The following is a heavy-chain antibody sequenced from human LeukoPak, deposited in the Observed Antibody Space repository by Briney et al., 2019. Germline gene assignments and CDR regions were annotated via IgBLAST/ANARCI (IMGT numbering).Heavy chain of an antibody. V-gene: IGHV1-58*01. CDR1: GFTFSNSA. J-gene: IGHJ5*02. D-gene: IGHD5-24*01. CDR3: ARALPGMATITGWFDP. Sequence: SVKVSCKASGFTFSNSAVQWVRQARGQRLEWIGWIVVGSGNTNYAQKFQERVTITRDMSTSTAYMELSSLRSEDTAVYYCARALPGMATITGWFDPWGQGTLVTVSS. CDR2: IVVGSGNT.